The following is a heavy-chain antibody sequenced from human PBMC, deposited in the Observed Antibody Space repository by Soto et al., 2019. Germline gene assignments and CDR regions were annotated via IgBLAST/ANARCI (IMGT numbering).Heavy chain of an antibody. J-gene: IGHJ6*02. V-gene: IGHV1-69*12. CDR1: GGSFSSYA. CDR2: IIPIFGTA. CDR3: ASGQQLVLAYYYGMDV. Sequence: QVQLVQSGAEVKKPESSVKVSCKASGGSFSSYAISWVRQAPGQGLEWMGGIIPIFGTANYAQKLQGRVTITADESTSTAYMELSSLRSEYTAVYYCASGQQLVLAYYYGMDVWGQGTTVTVSS. D-gene: IGHD6-13*01.